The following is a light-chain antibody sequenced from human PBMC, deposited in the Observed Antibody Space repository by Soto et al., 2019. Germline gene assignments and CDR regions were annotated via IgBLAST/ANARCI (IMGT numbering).Light chain of an antibody. Sequence: EIVMTQSPATLSVSPGERATLSCRASQSVSSNLAWYQQNPGQAPRLLIYGASTGATGIPARFSGSGSGAEFTLTISSLQSEDFATYYCQQSYSTPWTFGQGTKVDIK. CDR3: QQSYSTPWT. J-gene: IGKJ1*01. CDR1: QSVSSN. V-gene: IGKV3-15*01. CDR2: GAS.